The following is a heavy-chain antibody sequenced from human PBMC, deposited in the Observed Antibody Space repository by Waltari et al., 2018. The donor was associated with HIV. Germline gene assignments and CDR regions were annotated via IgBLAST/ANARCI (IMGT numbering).Heavy chain of an antibody. CDR2: IYYRGYT. CDR1: GASISRGYYY. Sequence: QVQLQESGPGLVKPSQTLSLSCTVSGASISRGYYYWSWTRQPPGKGLEWIGYIYYRGYTHYSPSLQSRVTISVDTSKNHFSLNLSSVTAADTAVYYCARDKYGGHWFDPWGQGTLVTVSS. CDR3: ARDKYGGHWFDP. J-gene: IGHJ5*02. V-gene: IGHV4-31*03. D-gene: IGHD4-17*01.